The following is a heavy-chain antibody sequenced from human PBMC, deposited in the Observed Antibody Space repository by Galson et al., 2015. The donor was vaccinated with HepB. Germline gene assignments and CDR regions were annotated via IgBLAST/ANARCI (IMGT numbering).Heavy chain of an antibody. V-gene: IGHV3-74*03. Sequence: SLRLSCAASGFTFSRYWMYWVRQAPGKGLVWVSRINSDGRSTTYGDSVKGRFTISRDSAKNTLYLQMNSLRAEDTAVYYCARDQGSSNFDYWGQGTLVTVSS. J-gene: IGHJ4*02. CDR2: INSDGRST. CDR3: ARDQGSSNFDY. CDR1: GFTFSRYW. D-gene: IGHD4-11*01.